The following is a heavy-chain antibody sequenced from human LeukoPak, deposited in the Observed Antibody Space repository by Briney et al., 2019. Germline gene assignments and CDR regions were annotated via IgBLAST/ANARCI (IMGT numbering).Heavy chain of an antibody. D-gene: IGHD6-19*01. J-gene: IGHJ4*02. CDR2: INPNSGGT. Sequence: ASVKVSCKASRYTFTGYYMHWVRQAPGQGLEWMGWINPNSGGTNYAQKFQGRVTMTRDTSISTAYMELSRLRSDDTAVYYCARFAGIAVAGLNYWGQGTLVTVSS. CDR3: ARFAGIAVAGLNY. V-gene: IGHV1-2*02. CDR1: RYTFTGYY.